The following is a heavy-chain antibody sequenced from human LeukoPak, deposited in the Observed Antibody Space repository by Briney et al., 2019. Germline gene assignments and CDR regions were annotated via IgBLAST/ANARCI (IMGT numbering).Heavy chain of an antibody. J-gene: IGHJ6*02. CDR3: AREGYYYDSSGLIHYYYYGMDV. V-gene: IGHV1-69*04. Sequence: ASVNVSCKASGGTFSSYVISWVRQAGGQGVEWMGRIIPIFGIANYAQKFQGRVTITADKSTSTAYIELSSLRSEDTVVYYCAREGYYYDSSGLIHYYYYGMDVWGQGTTVTVSS. CDR1: GGTFSSYV. CDR2: IIPIFGIA. D-gene: IGHD3-22*01.